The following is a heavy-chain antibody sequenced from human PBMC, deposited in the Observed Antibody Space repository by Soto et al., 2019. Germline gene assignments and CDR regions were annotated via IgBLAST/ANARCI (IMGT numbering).Heavy chain of an antibody. V-gene: IGHV1-8*01. D-gene: IGHD3-16*01. CDR1: GYTFSDFY. CDR2: MNAKSGDT. Sequence: GASVEVSCKASGYTFSDFYINWLRQASGQGPEWMGWMNAKSGDTFFAQRFQGKFNMTWDTSLSTAYMEVGSLTSDDTAMYYCARGNPFNYAGFDVWGQGTTVTVSS. J-gene: IGHJ6*02. CDR3: ARGNPFNYAGFDV.